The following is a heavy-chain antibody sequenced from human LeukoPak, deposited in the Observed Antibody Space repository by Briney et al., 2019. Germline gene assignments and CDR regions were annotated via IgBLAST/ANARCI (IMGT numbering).Heavy chain of an antibody. J-gene: IGHJ6*02. V-gene: IGHV1-69*04. Sequence: SVKVSCKASGGTFSSYAISWVRQAPGQGLEWMGRIIPIFGIANYAQKFQGRVTITADKSTSTAYMELSSLRSEDTAVYYCARDRRVVPAARGMDVWGQGTTVTVSS. CDR3: ARDRRVVPAARGMDV. CDR1: GGTFSSYA. CDR2: IIPIFGIA. D-gene: IGHD2-2*01.